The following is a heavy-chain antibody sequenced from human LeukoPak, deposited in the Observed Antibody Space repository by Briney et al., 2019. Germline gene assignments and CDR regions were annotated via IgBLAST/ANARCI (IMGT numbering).Heavy chain of an antibody. V-gene: IGHV4-59*01. J-gene: IGHJ4*02. D-gene: IGHD3-10*01. CDR2: IYYIGIT. CDR1: GGSISSYY. Sequence: SETLSLTCTVSGGSISSYYWSWIRQPPGKGLEWIGYIYYIGITNYNPSLKSRVTISVDTSKNQFSLKLSSVTAADTAVYYCVRASGDYSDYWGQGTLVTVSS. CDR3: VRASGDYSDY.